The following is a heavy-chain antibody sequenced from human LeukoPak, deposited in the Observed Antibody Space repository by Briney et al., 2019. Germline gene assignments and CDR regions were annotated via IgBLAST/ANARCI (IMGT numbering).Heavy chain of an antibody. V-gene: IGHV3-66*01. D-gene: IGHD1-14*01. J-gene: IGHJ4*02. CDR2: IYSGGST. Sequence: GGSLRLSCAASGFTVSSNYMTWVRQAPGKGLEWVSVIYSGGSTYYADYVKGRFTISRDNSKNTLYLQMNSLRAEDTAVYYCAREVYGDYWGQGTLVTVSS. CDR3: AREVYGDY. CDR1: GFTVSSNY.